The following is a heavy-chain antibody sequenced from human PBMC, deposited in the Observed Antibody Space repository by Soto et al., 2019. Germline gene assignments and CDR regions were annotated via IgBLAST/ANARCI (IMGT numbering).Heavy chain of an antibody. CDR2: IRVGGGDR. CDR3: ARVRVGELV. J-gene: IGHJ4*02. D-gene: IGHD3-10*01. V-gene: IGHV3-23*01. CDR1: GFTFSSYA. Sequence: EVQLLESGGGLVQPGGSLRLSCAASGFTFSSYAMSWVRQAPGKGLEWVSTIRVGGGDRYYPEAVKGRFTISRDNARDTLYLEMNSLRDEDTAVYYCARVRVGELVWGQGTLVTVSS.